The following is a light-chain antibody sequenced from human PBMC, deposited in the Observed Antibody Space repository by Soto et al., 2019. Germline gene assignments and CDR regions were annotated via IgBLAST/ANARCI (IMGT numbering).Light chain of an antibody. V-gene: IGKV1-5*01. J-gene: IGKJ1*01. CDR3: QQYNSYSWT. Sequence: DIQMTQSPSTLSSSIGDRVTITCRASQSISSWLAWYQQKPGKAPKLLIYDASSLESGVPSRFGGSGSGTEFTLTISSLQPDDFATFYCQQYNSYSWTFGQGTNVDI. CDR1: QSISSW. CDR2: DAS.